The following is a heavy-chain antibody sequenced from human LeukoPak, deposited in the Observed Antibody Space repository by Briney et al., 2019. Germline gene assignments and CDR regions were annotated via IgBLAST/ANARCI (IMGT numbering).Heavy chain of an antibody. CDR1: GFTFDDYA. Sequence: GGSLRLSCAASGFTFDDYAMHWVRQAPGKGLEWVSGISWNSGSIGYADSVKGRFTISRDNAKNFLYLQMNSLRAGDMALYYCAKANYDILTGYIDYWGQGTLVTVSS. J-gene: IGHJ4*02. CDR2: ISWNSGSI. V-gene: IGHV3-9*03. CDR3: AKANYDILTGYIDY. D-gene: IGHD3-9*01.